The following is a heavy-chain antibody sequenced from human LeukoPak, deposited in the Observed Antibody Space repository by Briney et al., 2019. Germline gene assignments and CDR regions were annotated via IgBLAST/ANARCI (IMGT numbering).Heavy chain of an antibody. CDR2: ISGSGGST. V-gene: IGHV3-23*01. CDR3: AKDPPQYFQH. J-gene: IGHJ1*01. Sequence: GGSLRLSCAAAGFTFSIYAMNWVRQAPGKGLEWVSAISGSGGSTYYADSVKGRFTISRDNSKNTLYLQMNSLRAEDTAVYYCAKDPPQYFQHWGQGTLVTVSS. CDR1: GFTFSIYA.